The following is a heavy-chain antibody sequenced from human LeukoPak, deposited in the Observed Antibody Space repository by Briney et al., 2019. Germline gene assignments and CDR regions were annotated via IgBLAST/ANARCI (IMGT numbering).Heavy chain of an antibody. Sequence: GGSLRLSCAASGFTFSSYAMHWVRQAPGKGLEWVAVISYDGSNKYYADSVKGRFTISRDDSKSTLYLQMNSLRDEDTAVYYCARDPCSARSCPPWDWGQGTQVIVSS. V-gene: IGHV3-30*04. CDR2: ISYDGSNK. J-gene: IGHJ4*02. CDR3: ARDPCSARSCPPWD. CDR1: GFTFSSYA. D-gene: IGHD2-15*01.